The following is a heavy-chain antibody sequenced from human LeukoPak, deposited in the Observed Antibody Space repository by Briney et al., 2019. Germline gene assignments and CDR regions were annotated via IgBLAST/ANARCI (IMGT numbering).Heavy chain of an antibody. Sequence: GGSLRLSCAASGSTFSSYWMNWVRQAPGKGLEWVANIKQDGSEKYYVDSVKGRLTISRDNAKNSLYLQMNSLRAEDTALYHCARDYDGPYLYSDYWGQGTLVTVSS. CDR3: ARDYDGPYLYSDY. J-gene: IGHJ4*02. CDR2: IKQDGSEK. D-gene: IGHD3-3*01. V-gene: IGHV3-7*03. CDR1: GSTFSSYW.